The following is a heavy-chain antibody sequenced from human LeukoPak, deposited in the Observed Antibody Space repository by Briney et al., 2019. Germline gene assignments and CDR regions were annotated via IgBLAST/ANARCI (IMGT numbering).Heavy chain of an antibody. J-gene: IGHJ4*02. CDR2: INHSGST. Sequence: PSETLSLTCAVHGGSFSGYYWSWIRQPPGKGLELNGEINHSGSTNYNPSLKSQVTISVDTSKNQFSLKLSSVTAEDRAVSYYARTIAYGDYGSPFDYWGQGTLVTVSS. CDR3: ARTIAYGDYGSPFDY. V-gene: IGHV4-34*01. D-gene: IGHD4-17*01. CDR1: GGSFSGYY.